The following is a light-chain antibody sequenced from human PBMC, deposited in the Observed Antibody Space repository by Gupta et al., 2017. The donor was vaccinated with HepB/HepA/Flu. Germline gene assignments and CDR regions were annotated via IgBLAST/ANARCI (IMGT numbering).Light chain of an antibody. CDR1: SSNVGRNN. CDR3: AAWDTSLNVVV. J-gene: IGLJ2*01. V-gene: IGLV1-44*01. CDR2: YND. Sequence: QSVLTQSTSVSGTPGQRVTFSCSGSSSNVGRNNVNWYQQLPGTAPKLLIYYNDERPSGVPDRLSGSKSGTSASLAISGLQSEDEADYYCAAWDTSLNVVVFGGGTKLTVL.